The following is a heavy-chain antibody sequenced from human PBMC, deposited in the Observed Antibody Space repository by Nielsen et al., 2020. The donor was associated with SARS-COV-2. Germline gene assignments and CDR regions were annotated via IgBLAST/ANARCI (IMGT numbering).Heavy chain of an antibody. CDR2: IDPSDSYT. CDR1: GYSFTSYW. D-gene: IGHD3-10*01. J-gene: IGHJ6*03. V-gene: IGHV5-10-1*01. CDR3: ERLGSGSYYKDYYYMDV. Sequence: GGSPRLSCTGSGYSFTSYWISWVRQMPGKGLEWMGRIDPSDSYTNYSPSFQGHVTISADKSISTAYLQWSSLKASDTAMYYCERLGSGSYYKDYYYMDVWGKGTTVTVSS.